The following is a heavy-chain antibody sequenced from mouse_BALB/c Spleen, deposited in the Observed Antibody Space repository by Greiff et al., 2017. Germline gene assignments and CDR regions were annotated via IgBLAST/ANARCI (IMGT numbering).Heavy chain of an antibody. CDR2: IYPGDGDT. CDR3: ARRVGHFDY. D-gene: IGHD1-1*02. J-gene: IGHJ2*01. V-gene: IGHV1-87*01. CDR1: GYTFTSYW. Sequence: VQLQQSGAELARPGASVKLSCKASGYTFTSYWMQWVKQRPGQGLEWIGAIYPGDGDTRYTQKFKGKATLTADKSSSTAYMQLSSLASEDSAVYYCARRVGHFDYWGQGTTLTVSS.